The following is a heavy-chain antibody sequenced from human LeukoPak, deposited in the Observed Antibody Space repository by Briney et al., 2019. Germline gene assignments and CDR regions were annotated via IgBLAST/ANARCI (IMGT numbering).Heavy chain of an antibody. J-gene: IGHJ4*02. V-gene: IGHV1-46*01. D-gene: IGHD1-14*01. CDR1: GYNFTSYY. Sequence: ASVKVSCKASGYNFTSYYMHWVRQAPGQGLEWMGIINPSGGGTSYVQKFQGRVTMTRDTSTSTVYMELSSLRSEDTTVYHCARGGNPLYGLDCWGQGTLVTVSS. CDR2: INPSGGGT. CDR3: ARGGNPLYGLDC.